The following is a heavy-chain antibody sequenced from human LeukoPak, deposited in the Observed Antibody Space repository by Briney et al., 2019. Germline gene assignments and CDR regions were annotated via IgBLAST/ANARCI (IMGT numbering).Heavy chain of an antibody. J-gene: IGHJ4*02. V-gene: IGHV3-11*04. Sequence: GGSLRLSCAASGFTFSDYDMSWIRQAPGKGLEWVSYISSNGNTKYYADSVRGRFTISRDNAKNSLYLQMNSLRAEDTAVYYCARDYEYWGQGTLVTVSS. CDR3: ARDYEY. CDR1: GFTFSDYD. CDR2: ISSNGNTK.